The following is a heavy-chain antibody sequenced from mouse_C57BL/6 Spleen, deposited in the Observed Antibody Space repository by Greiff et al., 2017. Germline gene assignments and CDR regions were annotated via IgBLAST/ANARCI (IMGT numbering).Heavy chain of an antibody. D-gene: IGHD2-5*01. V-gene: IGHV2-9-1*01. CDR2: IWTGGGT. J-gene: IGHJ1*03. Sequence: VKVVESGPGLVAPSQSLSITCTVSGFSLTSYAISWVRQPPGKGLEWLGVIWTGGGTNYNSALKSRLSISKDDTKSQVCLKRNSLQTDDTARYYCARRAYYSNYDWYFDVWGTGTTVTVSS. CDR1: GFSLTSYA. CDR3: ARRAYYSNYDWYFDV.